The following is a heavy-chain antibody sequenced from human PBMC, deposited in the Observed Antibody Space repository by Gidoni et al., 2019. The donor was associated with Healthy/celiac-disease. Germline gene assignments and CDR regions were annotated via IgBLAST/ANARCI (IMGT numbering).Heavy chain of an antibody. J-gene: IGHJ3*02. CDR1: GGSISSGDYY. Sequence: QVQLQESGPGLVKPSQTLSLTCTVSGGSISSGDYYWRWIRQPPGKGLEWIGYIYYSGSTYYNPSLKSRVTISVDTSKNQFSLKLSSVTAADTAVYYCARQRSRMLRFLEWLPDAFDIWGQGTMVTVSS. V-gene: IGHV4-30-4*01. CDR3: ARQRSRMLRFLEWLPDAFDI. CDR2: IYYSGST. D-gene: IGHD3-3*01.